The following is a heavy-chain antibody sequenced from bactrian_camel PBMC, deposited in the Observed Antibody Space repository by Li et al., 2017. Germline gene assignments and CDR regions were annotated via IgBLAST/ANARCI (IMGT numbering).Heavy chain of an antibody. J-gene: IGHJ4*01. Sequence: HVQLVESGGGLVQTGGSMNVSCAASGSIWNCWGWFRQAPGKERKGVACIGTGAGDTMYADAVKGRFTISHDKASNTVYLQMDNLKPEDTAMYLCAAAGAPWWSCRRSDYKYWGLGTQVTVS. V-gene: IGHV3S61*01. CDR3: AAAGAPWWSCRRSDYKY. CDR2: IGTGAGDT. D-gene: IGHD7*01. CDR1: GSIWNCWG.